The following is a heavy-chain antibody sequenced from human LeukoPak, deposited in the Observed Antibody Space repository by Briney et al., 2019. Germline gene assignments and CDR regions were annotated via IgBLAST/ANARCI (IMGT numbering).Heavy chain of an antibody. CDR3: ARDQEGFDY. CDR1: GYTFTSNY. CDR2: IYPRDGST. V-gene: IGHV1-46*01. Sequence: ASVKVSCKASGYTFTSNYIHWVRQAPGQGLEWMGMIYPRDGSTSYAQKFQGRVTVTRDTSTSTVHMELSGLRSEDTAVYYCARDQEGFDYWGQGTLVTFSS. J-gene: IGHJ4*02.